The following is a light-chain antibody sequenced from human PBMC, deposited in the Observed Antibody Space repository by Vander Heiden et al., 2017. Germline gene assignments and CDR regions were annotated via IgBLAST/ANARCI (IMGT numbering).Light chain of an antibody. CDR2: AAS. J-gene: IGKJ2*01. V-gene: IGKV1-8*01. CDR3: QQDSSYPYT. CDR1: QGISSY. Sequence: AIRITQSPSSFSASTGDRVTITCRASQGISSYLAWYQQKPGKAPKLLIYAASTLQSGVPSRFSGSGSGTDFTLTISCLQSEDFATYYCQQDSSYPYTFGQGTKLEIK.